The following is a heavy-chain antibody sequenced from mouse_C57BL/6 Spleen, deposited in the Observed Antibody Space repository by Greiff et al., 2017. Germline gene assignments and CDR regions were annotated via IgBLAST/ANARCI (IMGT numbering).Heavy chain of an antibody. CDR2: IYPGDGDT. CDR1: GYAFSSSW. D-gene: IGHD1-1*01. V-gene: IGHV1-82*01. Sequence: QVQLQQSGPELVKPGASVKISCKASGYAFSSSWMNWVKQRPGKGLEWIGRIYPGDGDTNYNGKFKGKATLTADKSSSTAYMQLSSLTSEDSAVCFCARDYYGSSYDWGQGTTLTVSS. CDR3: ARDYYGSSYD. J-gene: IGHJ2*01.